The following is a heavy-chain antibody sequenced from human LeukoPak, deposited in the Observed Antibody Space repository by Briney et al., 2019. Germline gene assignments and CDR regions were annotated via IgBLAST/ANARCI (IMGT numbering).Heavy chain of an antibody. CDR2: INPSGGST. D-gene: IGHD3-16*02. Sequence: GASVKVSCKASGYTFTSYYMHWVRQAPGQGLEWMGIINPSGGSTSYAQKFQGRVTTTRDMSTSTVYMELSSLRSEDTAVYYCARVAYDYVWGSYRSPFYYFDYWGQGILVTVSS. CDR3: ARVAYDYVWGSYRSPFYYFDY. CDR1: GYTFTSYY. J-gene: IGHJ4*02. V-gene: IGHV1-46*01.